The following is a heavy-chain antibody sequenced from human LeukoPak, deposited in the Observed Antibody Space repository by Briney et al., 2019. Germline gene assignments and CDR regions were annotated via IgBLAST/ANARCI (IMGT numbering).Heavy chain of an antibody. J-gene: IGHJ4*02. D-gene: IGHD6-13*01. V-gene: IGHV3-49*04. CDR1: GFTFGDYA. CDR2: IRSKAYGGTT. CDR3: TRVLQQLVPDY. Sequence: PGGSLRLSCTASGFTFGDYAVSWVRQAPGKGLEWVGFIRSKAYGGTTEYAASVKGRFTISRDDSKSIAYLQMNSLKTEDTAVYYCTRVLQQLVPDYWGQGTLVTVSS.